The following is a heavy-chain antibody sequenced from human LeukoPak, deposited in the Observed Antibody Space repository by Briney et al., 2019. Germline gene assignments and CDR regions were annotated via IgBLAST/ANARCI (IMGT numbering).Heavy chain of an antibody. J-gene: IGHJ4*02. CDR3: AKEGRSITSCSYFDY. CDR1: GFTFSSYA. V-gene: IGHV3-23*01. Sequence: PGGSLRLSCAASGFTFSSYAMTWVRQAPGKGLEWVSTISGSGGSTYYADSVKGRFTISRDNSKNTLYLQMNSLRAEDTAVYFCAKEGRSITSCSYFDYWGQGTLVTVSS. D-gene: IGHD2-2*01. CDR2: ISGSGGST.